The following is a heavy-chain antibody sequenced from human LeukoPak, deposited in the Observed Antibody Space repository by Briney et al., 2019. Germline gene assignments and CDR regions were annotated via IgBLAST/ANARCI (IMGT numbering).Heavy chain of an antibody. D-gene: IGHD2-15*01. CDR2: IFPGDSDT. J-gene: IGHJ6*02. Sequence: GESLKISCKGSGYSFTSYWIGWVRQMPGKGLEWMGIIFPGDSDTRYSPSFQGQVTISADKSISTAYLQWSSLKASDTAMYYCARTGCSGGSCYCDYYYGMDVWGQGTTVTVSS. V-gene: IGHV5-51*01. CDR1: GYSFTSYW. CDR3: ARTGCSGGSCYCDYYYGMDV.